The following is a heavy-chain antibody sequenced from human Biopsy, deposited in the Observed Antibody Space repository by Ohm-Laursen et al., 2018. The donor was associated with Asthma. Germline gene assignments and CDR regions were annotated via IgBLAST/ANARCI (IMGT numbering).Heavy chain of an antibody. V-gene: IGHV1-69*13. J-gene: IGHJ4*02. Sequence: ASVKVSCKSLGGTLNTYVIGWVRQAPGQGLEWMGGINSVFGTTTYPQKFQDRVTITADDSTSTVYMELSSLRSEDTAVYYCARKAGSCISRTCYSLDFWGQGTLVTVSS. CDR3: ARKAGSCISRTCYSLDF. D-gene: IGHD2-2*01. CDR2: INSVFGTT. CDR1: GGTLNTYV.